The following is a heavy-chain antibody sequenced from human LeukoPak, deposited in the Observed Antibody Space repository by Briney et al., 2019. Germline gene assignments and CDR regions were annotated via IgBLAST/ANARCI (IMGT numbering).Heavy chain of an antibody. Sequence: PSQTLSLTCTVSGGSISSGGYYWSWIRQHPGKGLEWIGYIYYSGSTYYNPSLKSRVTISVDTSKNQFSLKLSSVTVADTAVYYCARSTIFGVGNWFDPWGQGTLVTVSS. D-gene: IGHD3-3*01. CDR3: ARSTIFGVGNWFDP. CDR1: GGSISSGGYY. CDR2: IYYSGST. V-gene: IGHV4-31*03. J-gene: IGHJ5*02.